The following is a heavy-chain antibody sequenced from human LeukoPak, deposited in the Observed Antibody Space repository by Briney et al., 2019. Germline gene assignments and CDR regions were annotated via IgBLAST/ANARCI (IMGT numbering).Heavy chain of an antibody. CDR3: ERAPTGTGGWSWFDP. Sequence: SETLSLTCTVSGGSISSYYWSWIRQPAGKGLELIGRIYPSGSTNYNPSLKSLVTMSVDTSKNQFSLKLNSVTAADTAVYYRERAPTGTGGWSWFDPWGQGTLVTVYS. V-gene: IGHV4-4*07. CDR2: IYPSGST. CDR1: GGSISSYY. D-gene: IGHD1-1*01. J-gene: IGHJ5*02.